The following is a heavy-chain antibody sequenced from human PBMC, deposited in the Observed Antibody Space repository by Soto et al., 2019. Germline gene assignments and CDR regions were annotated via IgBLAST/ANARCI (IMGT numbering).Heavy chain of an antibody. Sequence: EVQLLESGGGLVQPGGSLRLSCAASGFTFSTYAMNWVRQAPGKGLEWVSTISGSGGSIYYADSVKGRFTISRDNSKNTLYMQMNSLRVEDTAVYYCAKGHYGDYVSLGFDYWGQGTLVTVSS. J-gene: IGHJ4*02. CDR3: AKGHYGDYVSLGFDY. CDR2: ISGSGGSI. V-gene: IGHV3-23*01. D-gene: IGHD4-17*01. CDR1: GFTFSTYA.